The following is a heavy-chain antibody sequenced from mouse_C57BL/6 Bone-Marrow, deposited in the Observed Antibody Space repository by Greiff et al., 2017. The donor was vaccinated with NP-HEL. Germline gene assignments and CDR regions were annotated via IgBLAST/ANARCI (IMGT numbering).Heavy chain of an antibody. CDR1: GYTFTNYW. D-gene: IGHD1-1*01. CDR3: ARGSYYGFAY. J-gene: IGHJ3*01. V-gene: IGHV1-63*01. Sequence: QVQLKQSGAELVRPGTSVKMSCKASGYTFTNYWIGWAKQRPGHGLEWIGDIYPGGGYTNYNEKFKGKATLTADKSSSTAYMQFSSLTSEDYAIYDCARGSYYGFAYWGQGTLVTVSA. CDR2: IYPGGGYT.